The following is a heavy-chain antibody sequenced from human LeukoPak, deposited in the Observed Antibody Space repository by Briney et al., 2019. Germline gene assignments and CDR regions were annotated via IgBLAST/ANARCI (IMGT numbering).Heavy chain of an antibody. V-gene: IGHV3-30-3*01. J-gene: IGHJ4*02. D-gene: IGHD3-10*01. CDR1: GFTFSSYA. Sequence: GGSLRLSCAASGFTFSSYAMHWVRQAPGKGLEWVAGISYDGSNKYYADSVKGRFTISRDNSKNTLYLQMNSLRAEDTAVYYCARDSRGVRRYRMPTFDYWGQGTLVTVSS. CDR3: ARDSRGVRRYRMPTFDY. CDR2: ISYDGSNK.